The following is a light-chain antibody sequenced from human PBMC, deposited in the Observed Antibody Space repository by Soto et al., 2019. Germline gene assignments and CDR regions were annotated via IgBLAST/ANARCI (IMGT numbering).Light chain of an antibody. Sequence: QSALTQPPSASGSPGQSVTISCTGTSSDVRAYNYVSWYQQHPGKAPKLMIYEVTERPSGVPDRFSGSKSGNTASLTVSGLQAEDEADYYCSSYAGSDNLVFGGGTKLTVL. CDR1: SSDVRAYNY. CDR3: SSYAGSDNLV. J-gene: IGLJ2*01. V-gene: IGLV2-8*01. CDR2: EVT.